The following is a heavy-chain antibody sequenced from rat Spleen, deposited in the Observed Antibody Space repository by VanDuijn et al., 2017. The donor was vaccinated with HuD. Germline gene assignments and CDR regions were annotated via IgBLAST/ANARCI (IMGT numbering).Heavy chain of an antibody. V-gene: IGHV2S61*01. J-gene: IGHJ2*01. CDR3: ARSDFSSPYYFDY. Sequence: VQLKESGPGLVKPSLTLSLTCTVSGFSLSNYGVIWVRQPPGEGLEWMGVIWGNGDTNYNSALKSRLSISRDTSKSQVFLKMNNLQTEDTAMYFCARSDFSSPYYFDYWGQGVMVTVSS. D-gene: IGHD1-2*01. CDR1: GFSLSNYG. CDR2: IWGNGDT.